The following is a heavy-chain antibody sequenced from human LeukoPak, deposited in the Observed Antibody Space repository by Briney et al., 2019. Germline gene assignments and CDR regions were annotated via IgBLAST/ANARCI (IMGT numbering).Heavy chain of an antibody. Sequence: SETLSLTCTVSGGSISIYYWAWIRQPPGKGLEWIGYVDHRGSTEYNPSLRSRVTMSVDMSKNSFSLELSAGTAADTAVYYCARGRFGPTPYCSGGSCYPGRQRAFDIWGQGTMVTVSS. D-gene: IGHD2-15*01. J-gene: IGHJ3*02. CDR1: GGSISIYY. CDR2: VDHRGST. V-gene: IGHV4-59*01. CDR3: ARGRFGPTPYCSGGSCYPGRQRAFDI.